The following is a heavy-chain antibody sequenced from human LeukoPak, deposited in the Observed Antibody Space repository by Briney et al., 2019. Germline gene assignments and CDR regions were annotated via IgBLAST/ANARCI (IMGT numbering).Heavy chain of an antibody. J-gene: IGHJ4*02. CDR1: GFTFSSYW. CDR2: IKQDGSEK. D-gene: IGHD2/OR15-2a*01. CDR3: TRKGSQWDFLVDY. V-gene: IGHV3-7*01. Sequence: GGSLRLSCAASGFTFSSYWMSWVRQAPGKGLEWVANIKQDGSEKYYVDSVKGRFTISRDNAKNSLYLQMDSLTAEDTAVYYCTRKGSQWDFLVDYWGQGTLVTVSS.